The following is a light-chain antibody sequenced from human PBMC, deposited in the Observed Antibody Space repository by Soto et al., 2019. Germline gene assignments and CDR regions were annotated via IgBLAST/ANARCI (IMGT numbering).Light chain of an antibody. J-gene: IGKJ5*01. CDR2: EAS. Sequence: LTPSPGTLSLSPGERATLSCRASHDISTYLAWYQQKPGKAPKLMIYEASTLQSGVPSRFSGSGSGTEFTLTNSGLLPKDFTTDHCQQLNPLPLSLAPETRLKTK. V-gene: IGKV1-9*01. CDR1: HDISTY. CDR3: QQLNPLPLS.